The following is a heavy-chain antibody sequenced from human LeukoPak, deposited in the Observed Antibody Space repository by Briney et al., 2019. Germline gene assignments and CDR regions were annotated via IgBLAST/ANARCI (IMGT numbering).Heavy chain of an antibody. CDR2: IYHSGST. CDR3: ARETPGSTSAFDY. J-gene: IGHJ4*02. D-gene: IGHD2-2*01. Sequence: SETLSLTCAVSGYSISSGYYWGWIRQPPGKGLEWIGSIYHSGSTYYNPSLKSRVTISVDTSKNQFSLKLSSVTAADTAVYYCARETPGSTSAFDYWGQGTLVTVSS. CDR1: GYSISSGYY. V-gene: IGHV4-38-2*02.